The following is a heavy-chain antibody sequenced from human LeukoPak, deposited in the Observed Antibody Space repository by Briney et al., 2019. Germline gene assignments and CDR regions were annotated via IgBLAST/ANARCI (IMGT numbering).Heavy chain of an antibody. J-gene: IGHJ4*02. CDR2: ISSSSNYI. D-gene: IGHD3-22*01. V-gene: IGHV3-21*01. CDR1: GLTFSSYS. CDR3: ARGGIDSSVRYYFDY. Sequence: GGSLRLSCAASGLTFSSYSMNWVRQAPGKGLEWVSSISSSSNYIFSADSVKGRFTISRDNAKNSLYLQVNSLRAEDTAVYYCARGGIDSSVRYYFDYWGQGTLVTVSS.